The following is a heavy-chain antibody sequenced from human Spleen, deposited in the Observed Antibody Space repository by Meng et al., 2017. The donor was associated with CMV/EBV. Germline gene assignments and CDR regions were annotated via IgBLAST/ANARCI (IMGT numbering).Heavy chain of an antibody. CDR3: ARLPVVGAAFDY. CDR2: INHSGST. CDR1: GGSFSGYY. V-gene: IGHV4-34*01. D-gene: IGHD1-26*01. Sequence: SETLSLTCAVYGGSFSGYYWSWIRQPPGKGLEWIGEINHSGSTNYNPSLKSRVTISVDTSKNQFSLKLSSVTAADTAVYYCARLPVVGAAFDYWGQGTLVTVSS. J-gene: IGHJ4*02.